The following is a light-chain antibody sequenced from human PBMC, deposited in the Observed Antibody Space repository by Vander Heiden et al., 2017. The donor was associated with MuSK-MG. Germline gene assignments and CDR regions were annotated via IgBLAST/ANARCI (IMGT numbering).Light chain of an antibody. CDR1: SSNIGAGYD. V-gene: IGLV1-40*01. CDR2: GNG. CDR3: QSYDSSQRVV. Sequence: QSVLTQPPSVSGAPGQRVTISCTGRSSNIGAGYDVHWYQQIPGTAPKLLIYGNGNRPSGVPDRFSGSKSGTSASLAITGLQAEDEADYYCQSYDSSQRVVFGGGTKLTVL. J-gene: IGLJ2*01.